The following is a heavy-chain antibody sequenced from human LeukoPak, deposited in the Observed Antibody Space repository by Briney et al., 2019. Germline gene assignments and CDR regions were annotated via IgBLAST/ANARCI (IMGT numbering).Heavy chain of an antibody. CDR2: INHRGST. CDR1: GGSLTNYY. J-gene: IGHJ3*02. CDR3: ARPVYCSSTTCAGPFHI. Sequence: SETLSLTCAVYGGSLTNYYRSWIRQPPGKGLEWIGKINHRGSTYYSPSLKSRVTISVDTSKNQFSLRLTSVTAADTAVYYCARPVYCSSTTCAGPFHIWGQGTMVTVSS. V-gene: IGHV4-34*01. D-gene: IGHD2-2*01.